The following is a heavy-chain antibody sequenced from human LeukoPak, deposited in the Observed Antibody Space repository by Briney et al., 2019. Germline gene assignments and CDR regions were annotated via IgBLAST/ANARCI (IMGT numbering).Heavy chain of an antibody. J-gene: IGHJ6*02. CDR1: GYTFTSYD. D-gene: IGHD5-12*01. CDR3: TRAHSGYDYYYGMDV. CDR2: MNPNIGNT. Sequence: GASVKVSCKASGYTFTSYDVNWVRQATGQGLEWMGWMNPNIGNTGYAQKFQGRVTMTRNTSISTAYMEPSSVTSEDTAVYYCTRAHSGYDYYYGMDVWGQGTTVTVSS. V-gene: IGHV1-8*01.